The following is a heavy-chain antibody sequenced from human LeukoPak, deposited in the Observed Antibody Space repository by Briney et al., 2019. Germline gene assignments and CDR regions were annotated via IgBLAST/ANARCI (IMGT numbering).Heavy chain of an antibody. J-gene: IGHJ4*02. D-gene: IGHD4-17*01. CDR2: IYYSGST. CDR1: GGSISSSSYY. V-gene: IGHV4-39*01. CDR3: ARSRAVTNYFDY. Sequence: PSETLSLTCTVSGGSISSSSYYWGWVRQPPGKGLEWIGSIYYSGSTYYNPSLKSRVTISVDTSKNQFSLKLGSVTAADTAVYYCARSRAVTNYFDYWGQGTLVTVSS.